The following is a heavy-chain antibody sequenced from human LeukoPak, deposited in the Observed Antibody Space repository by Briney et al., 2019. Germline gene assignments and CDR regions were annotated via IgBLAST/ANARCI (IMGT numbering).Heavy chain of an antibody. J-gene: IGHJ5*02. CDR1: GFTFSSYS. Sequence: GGSLRLSCAASGFTFSSYSMNWVRQAPGKGLEWVSSISSSSSYISYADSVKGRFTISRDNAKNSLYLQTNSLRAEDTAVYYCARGRSLAEPWGQGTLVTVSS. CDR2: ISSSSSYI. V-gene: IGHV3-21*01. CDR3: ARGRSLAEP.